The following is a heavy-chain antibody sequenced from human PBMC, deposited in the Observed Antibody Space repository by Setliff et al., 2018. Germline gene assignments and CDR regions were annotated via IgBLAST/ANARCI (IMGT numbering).Heavy chain of an antibody. CDR3: ARVVGYSYGYYFDY. CDR2: IYHSGST. Sequence: SETLSLTCAVSGGSISSSNWWSWVRQPPGKGLEWIGEIYHSGSTNYNPSLKSRVTISVDTSKNQFSLKLTSVTAADTAVYYCARVVGYSYGYYFDYWGQGTLVTVSS. V-gene: IGHV4-4*02. CDR1: GGSISSSNW. D-gene: IGHD5-18*01. J-gene: IGHJ4*02.